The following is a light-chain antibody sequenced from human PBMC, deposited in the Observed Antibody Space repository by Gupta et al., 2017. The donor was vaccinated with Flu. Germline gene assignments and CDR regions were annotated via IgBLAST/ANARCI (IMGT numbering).Light chain of an antibody. V-gene: IGKV3-20*01. CDR1: QTVTKNY. Sequence: EIALTQSPGTLSSSPGERATLSCRASQTVTKNYLAWYQQRRGQAPRLLIHDASSRATGIPDRFSGNGSGTDFALTINTLEPDDFAVYFFQQHAHSPLTFGGGARVERK. J-gene: IGKJ4*01. CDR3: QQHAHSPLT. CDR2: DAS.